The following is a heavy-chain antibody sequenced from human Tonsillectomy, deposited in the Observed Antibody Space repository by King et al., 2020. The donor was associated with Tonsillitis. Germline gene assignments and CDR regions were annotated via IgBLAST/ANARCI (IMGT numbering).Heavy chain of an antibody. J-gene: IGHJ6*02. D-gene: IGHD1-14*01. V-gene: IGHV1-45*02. CDR1: GYTFTYRY. CDR3: ASCDNSCFYYGMDV. CDR2: ITPFNANT. Sequence: QLVESGAEVKKTASSVKVSCRASGYTFTYRYLNWVRQAPGQALEWMGWITPFNANTKCAQKFQDRVTITRDRSMTTAYMELSSLRSEDTAMYFCASCDNSCFYYGMDVWGQGTTVTVSS.